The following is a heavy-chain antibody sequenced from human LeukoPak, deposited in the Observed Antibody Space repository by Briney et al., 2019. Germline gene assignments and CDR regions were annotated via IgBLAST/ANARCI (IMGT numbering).Heavy chain of an antibody. CDR2: ISAYNGNT. V-gene: IGHV1-18*01. CDR3: ARAPTYYDFWSGYYHYYYGMDV. J-gene: IGHJ6*02. D-gene: IGHD3-3*01. CDR1: GYTFTSYG. Sequence: ASVKVSCKASGYTFTSYGISWVRQAPGQGLEWMGWISAYNGNTNYAQKLQGRVTMTTDTSTSTAYKELRSLRSDDTAVYYCARAPTYYDFWSGYYHYYYGMDVWGQGTTVTVSS.